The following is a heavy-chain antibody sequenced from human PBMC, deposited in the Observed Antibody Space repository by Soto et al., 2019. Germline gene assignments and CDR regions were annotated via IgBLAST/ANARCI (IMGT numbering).Heavy chain of an antibody. J-gene: IGHJ6*03. CDR1: GYTFTSYA. V-gene: IGHV1-3*01. CDR2: INAGNGNT. CDR3: ARGYCSSTSCRYYYYYYMDV. Sequence: ASVKVSCKASGYTFTSYAMHWVRQAPGQRLEWMGWINAGNGNTKYSQKFQGRVTITRDTSASTAYMELSSLRSEDTAAYYCARGYCSSTSCRYYYYYYMDVWGKGTTVTVSS. D-gene: IGHD2-2*01.